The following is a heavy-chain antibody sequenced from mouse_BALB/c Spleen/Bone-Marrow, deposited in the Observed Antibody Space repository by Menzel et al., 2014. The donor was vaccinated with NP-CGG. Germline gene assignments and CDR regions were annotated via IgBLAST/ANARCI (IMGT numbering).Heavy chain of an antibody. D-gene: IGHD1-1*01. CDR3: ARSLYYGSSYPLYAMDY. V-gene: IGHV1-80*01. Sequence: VQLQQSGADLVRPGSSVKISCKASGYAFSNYWMNWVKQRPGQGLGWIGQIYPGDGDTNYNGKFKGKATLTADKSSSTAYMQLSSLTPEDSAVYFCARSLYYGSSYPLYAMDYWGQGTSVTVSS. J-gene: IGHJ4*01. CDR1: GYAFSNYW. CDR2: IYPGDGDT.